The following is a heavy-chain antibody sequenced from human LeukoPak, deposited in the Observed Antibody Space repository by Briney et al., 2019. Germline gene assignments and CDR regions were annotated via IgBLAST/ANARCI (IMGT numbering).Heavy chain of an antibody. J-gene: IGHJ4*02. CDR2: IYYSGST. D-gene: IGHD1-26*01. CDR3: ARYSGSYYGYYFDY. CDR1: GGSISSSSYY. V-gene: IGHV4-39*01. Sequence: SETLSLTCTVSGGSISSSSYYWGWIRQPPGKGLEWIGSIYYSGSTYYNPSLKSRVTISVDTSKNQFSLKLSSVTAADTAVYYCARYSGSYYGYYFDYWGQGTLVTVSS.